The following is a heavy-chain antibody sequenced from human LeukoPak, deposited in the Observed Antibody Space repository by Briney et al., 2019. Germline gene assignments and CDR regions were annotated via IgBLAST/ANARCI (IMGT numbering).Heavy chain of an antibody. Sequence: ASGPTLVNPTQTLTLSCTFSGFSLSTRGVGVGWIRQPPGKALEWLSLIYWDDDKRYSPSLKSRLTITKDTSKNQVVLTMTNMDPVVTATYYCAHRLASGYDSSGYYSPNNYYYYMDVWGKGTTVTVSS. CDR1: GFSLSTRGVG. D-gene: IGHD3-22*01. V-gene: IGHV2-5*02. CDR2: IYWDDDK. J-gene: IGHJ6*03. CDR3: AHRLASGYDSSGYYSPNNYYYYMDV.